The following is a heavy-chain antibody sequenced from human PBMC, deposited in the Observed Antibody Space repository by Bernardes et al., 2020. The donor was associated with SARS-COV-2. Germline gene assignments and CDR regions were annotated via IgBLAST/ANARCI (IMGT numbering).Heavy chain of an antibody. Sequence: GACLKNSSDSSGYSFSHYWIAWVRPIPGKGLEWLCIIYPGDSDVRYNPPFQGQVTISADKSINTAYLHYNSLQASDTAMYYCARGYAYGYRSLDYWGQGTLVTVSS. J-gene: IGHJ4*02. CDR1: GYSFSHYW. V-gene: IGHV5-51*01. D-gene: IGHD5-18*01. CDR3: ARGYAYGYRSLDY. CDR2: IYPGDSDV.